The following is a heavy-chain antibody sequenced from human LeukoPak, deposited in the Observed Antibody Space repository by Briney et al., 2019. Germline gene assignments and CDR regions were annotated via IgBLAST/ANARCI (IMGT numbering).Heavy chain of an antibody. Sequence: ASVTVSCRASGYTFTGYYMSWVRQAPGQGLEWMGWINPDSGGTHYAQNFQGWVTMTRDTSISTAYMELSRLRSDDTAVYYCARGTLTAPRSAFDIWGQGTMVTVPS. V-gene: IGHV1-2*04. D-gene: IGHD1-14*01. CDR3: ARGTLTAPRSAFDI. J-gene: IGHJ3*02. CDR2: INPDSGGT. CDR1: GYTFTGYY.